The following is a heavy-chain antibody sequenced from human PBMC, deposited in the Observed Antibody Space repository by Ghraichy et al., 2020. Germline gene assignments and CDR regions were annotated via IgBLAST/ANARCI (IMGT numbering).Heavy chain of an antibody. CDR2: INHSGST. V-gene: IGHV4-34*01. D-gene: IGHD5-18*01. J-gene: IGHJ6*02. CDR1: GGSFSGYY. CDR3: ARGGGYTGDYGMEV. Sequence: SETLSLTCAVYGGSFSGYYWSWIRQPPGKGLEWIGEINHSGSTNYNPSLKSRVTISVDTSNNQFSLKLSSVTTADTAEYYCARGGGYTGDYGMEVWGQGTTVTVSS.